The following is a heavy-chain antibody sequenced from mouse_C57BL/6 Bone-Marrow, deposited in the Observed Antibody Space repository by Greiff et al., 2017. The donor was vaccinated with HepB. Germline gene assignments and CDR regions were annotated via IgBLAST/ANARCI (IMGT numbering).Heavy chain of an antibody. D-gene: IGHD1-1*01. J-gene: IGHJ4*01. CDR2: IYPRSGNT. Sequence: QVQLQQSGAELARPGASVKLSCKASGCTFTSYGISWVKQRTGQGLEWIGEIYPRSGNTYYNEKFKGKATLTADKSSSTAYMELRSLTSEDSAVYFCARPTVVVGYYAMDYWGQGTSVTVSS. CDR1: GCTFTSYG. V-gene: IGHV1-81*01. CDR3: ARPTVVVGYYAMDY.